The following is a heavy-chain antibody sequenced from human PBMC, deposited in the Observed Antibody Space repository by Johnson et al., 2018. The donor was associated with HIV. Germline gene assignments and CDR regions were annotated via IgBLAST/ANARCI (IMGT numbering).Heavy chain of an antibody. Sequence: QVQLVESGGGVVQPGGSLRLSCAASVFTFSSYAMHWVRQAPGKGLEWVAVMSHDGSNKYYADSVKGRFTISRDNSKNTLYLQMNSLRAEDTAVYYCAKDLFTEREDDAFDIWGQGTMVTVSS. CDR2: MSHDGSNK. CDR1: VFTFSSYA. V-gene: IGHV3-30-3*02. D-gene: IGHD1-26*01. J-gene: IGHJ3*02. CDR3: AKDLFTEREDDAFDI.